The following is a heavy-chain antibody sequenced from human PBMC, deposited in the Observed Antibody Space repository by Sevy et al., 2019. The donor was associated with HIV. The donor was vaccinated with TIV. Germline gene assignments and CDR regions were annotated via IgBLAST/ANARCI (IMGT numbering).Heavy chain of an antibody. J-gene: IGHJ4*02. CDR2: LSFGCGQI. Sequence: GGSLRLSCVASGFTFNKYSMSWVRQAPGKGLERVSTLSFGCGQINYEDSVKGRFTISRDDSKNTLYLQMNSLRAEDTAVYYCAGGGCTRPHDFWGQGTLVTVSS. CDR3: AGGGCTRPHDF. V-gene: IGHV3-23*01. CDR1: GFTFNKYS. D-gene: IGHD2-8*01.